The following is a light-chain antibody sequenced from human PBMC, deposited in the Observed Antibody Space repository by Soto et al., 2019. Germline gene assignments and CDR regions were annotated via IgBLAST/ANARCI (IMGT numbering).Light chain of an antibody. CDR2: GAS. Sequence: IGFTQSPGTLSLSPGERATLSCRASQRVSSSYLAWYQQKPGQAPRLLIYGASSRATGIPDRFSGSGSGTDFTLTISRLGPEDFAVYYCQQYGSSPPWTFGQGTKVDIK. CDR1: QRVSSSY. V-gene: IGKV3-20*01. CDR3: QQYGSSPPWT. J-gene: IGKJ1*01.